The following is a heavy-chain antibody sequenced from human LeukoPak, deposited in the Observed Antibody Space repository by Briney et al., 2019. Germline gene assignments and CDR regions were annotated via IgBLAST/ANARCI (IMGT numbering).Heavy chain of an antibody. CDR1: GFTFSSYG. D-gene: IGHD3-10*01. V-gene: IGHV3-30*02. Sequence: AGGSLRLSCAASGFTFSSYGMHWVRKAPGKGLEWVAFIRYDGSNKYYADSVKGRFTISRDNSKNTLYLQMSSLRAKDTAVYYCAKDRTPMGFGEDYFDYWGQGTLVTVSS. CDR3: AKDRTPMGFGEDYFDY. CDR2: IRYDGSNK. J-gene: IGHJ4*02.